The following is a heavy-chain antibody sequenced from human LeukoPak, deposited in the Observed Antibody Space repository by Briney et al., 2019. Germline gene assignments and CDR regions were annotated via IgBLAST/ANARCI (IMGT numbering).Heavy chain of an antibody. CDR1: GYSLTEIS. CDR2: FNPEDGET. D-gene: IGHD1-1*01. CDR3: AINSPVTTGSTSLDF. Sequence: GASVKVSCKVSGYSLTEISMYWVRQAPGKGLDWMGGFNPEDGETIYAQNFQGRVTMTEDTSTDTAYMELSSLRFEDTAVYFCAINSPVTTGSTSLDFWGQGTLVTVSS. V-gene: IGHV1-24*01. J-gene: IGHJ4*02.